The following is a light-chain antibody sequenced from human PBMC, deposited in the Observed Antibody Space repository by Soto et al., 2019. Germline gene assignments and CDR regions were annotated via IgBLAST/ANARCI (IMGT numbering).Light chain of an antibody. CDR2: GNS. CDR1: SSNIGAGYD. CDR3: SSYSISTAYL. Sequence: QSVLRQPPSVSGAPGQRVTISCTGSSSNIGAGYDVHWYQQLPGTAPKLLIYGNSNRPSGVPDRFSGSKSGTSASLAITGLQAEDEADYFCSSYSISTAYLFGTGTKVTVL. V-gene: IGLV1-40*01. J-gene: IGLJ1*01.